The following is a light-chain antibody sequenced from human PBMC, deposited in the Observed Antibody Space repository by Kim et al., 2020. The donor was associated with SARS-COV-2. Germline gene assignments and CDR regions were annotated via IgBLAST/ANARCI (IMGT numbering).Light chain of an antibody. CDR1: SSDVGGYNY. Sequence: QSMTLSCTGTSSDVGGYNYVSWYQQHPGKAPKLMIYDVSNRPSGVSNRFSGSKSGNTASLTISGLQAEDEADYYCSSYISSSTNYVFGTGTKVTVL. CDR2: DVS. CDR3: SSYISSSTNYV. J-gene: IGLJ1*01. V-gene: IGLV2-14*03.